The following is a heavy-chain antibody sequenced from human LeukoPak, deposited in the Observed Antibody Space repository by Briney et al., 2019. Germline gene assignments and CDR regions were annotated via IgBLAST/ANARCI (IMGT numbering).Heavy chain of an antibody. CDR2: ISYDGSNK. Sequence: PGGSLRLSCAASGFTFGSYAMHWVRQAPGKGLEWVAVISYDGSNKYYADPVKGRFTISRDNSKNTLYLQMNSLRAEDTAVYYCARAGIVGATITRFDYWGQGTLVTVSS. CDR1: GFTFGSYA. D-gene: IGHD1-26*01. CDR3: ARAGIVGATITRFDY. J-gene: IGHJ4*02. V-gene: IGHV3-30-3*01.